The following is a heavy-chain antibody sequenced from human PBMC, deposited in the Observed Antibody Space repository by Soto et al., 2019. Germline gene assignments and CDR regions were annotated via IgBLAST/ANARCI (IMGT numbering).Heavy chain of an antibody. CDR1: GFTLSSYG. CDR3: ARGVMVRLPEY. Sequence: QVQLVESGGGVVQPGTSLRLSCAASGFTLSSYGMHWVRQAPGKGLEWVAVIWYDGSKKYYADSVKGRFTISRDNSKNMLYLQMNSLRAEDTAVYYCARGVMVRLPEYWGQGTLVTVSS. CDR2: IWYDGSKK. D-gene: IGHD3-10*01. J-gene: IGHJ4*02. V-gene: IGHV3-33*01.